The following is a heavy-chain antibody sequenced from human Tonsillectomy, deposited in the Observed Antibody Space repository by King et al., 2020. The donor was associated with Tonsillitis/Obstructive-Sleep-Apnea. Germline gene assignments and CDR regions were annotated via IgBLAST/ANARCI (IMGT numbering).Heavy chain of an antibody. V-gene: IGHV1-46*01. J-gene: IGHJ3*01. CDR1: GYSFTNYY. Sequence: QLVQSGTEVKKPGASVKVSCKASGYSFTNYYIHWVRQAPGQGLEWMGIIAPSGGSTSYAQNFEGRVTMTGDTSTSTVYMELSSLTSEDTAVYYCARETATLDAFDVWGQGTMVSVSS. CDR3: ARETATLDAFDV. CDR2: IAPSGGST.